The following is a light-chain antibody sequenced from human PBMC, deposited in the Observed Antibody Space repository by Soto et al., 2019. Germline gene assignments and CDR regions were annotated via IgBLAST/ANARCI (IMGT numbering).Light chain of an antibody. CDR1: SSDVGGYNS. CDR3: CSYAGSYSYV. J-gene: IGLJ1*01. V-gene: IGLV2-11*01. CDR2: DVS. Sequence: QSALTQPCSVSGSPGRSVTISCTGTSSDVGGYNSVSWYQQHPGKAPKLMIYDVSKRPSGVPDRFSGSKSGNTASLTISGLQAEDEADYYCCSYAGSYSYVFGTGTKLTVL.